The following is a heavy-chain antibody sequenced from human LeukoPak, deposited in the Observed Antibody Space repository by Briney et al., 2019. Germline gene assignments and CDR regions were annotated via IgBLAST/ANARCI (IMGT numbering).Heavy chain of an antibody. CDR2: IKQDGSEK. CDR3: ARAYGDFWSGYYWGPMDV. V-gene: IGHV3-7*01. CDR1: GFTFSSYW. D-gene: IGHD3-3*01. Sequence: GGSLRLSCAASGFTFSSYWMSWVRQAPGKGLEWVANIKQDGSEKYYVDSVKGRFTISRDNAKNSLYLQMNSLRAEDTAVYYCARAYGDFWSGYYWGPMDVRGQGTTVTVSS. J-gene: IGHJ6*02.